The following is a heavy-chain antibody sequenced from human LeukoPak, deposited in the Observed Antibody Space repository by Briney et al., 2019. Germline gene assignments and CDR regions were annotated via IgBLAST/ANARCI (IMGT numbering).Heavy chain of an antibody. J-gene: IGHJ4*02. Sequence: GGSLRLSCAASGFTVSNNYMSWVRQAPGKGLEWVSIIYRGGSTYYAESVKGRFTISRDNSKNTLNLQMNSLRADDTAVYYCATVRDGYNYVFESWGQGTLVTVSS. CDR1: GFTVSNNY. CDR2: IYRGGST. D-gene: IGHD5-24*01. CDR3: ATVRDGYNYVFES. V-gene: IGHV3-66*01.